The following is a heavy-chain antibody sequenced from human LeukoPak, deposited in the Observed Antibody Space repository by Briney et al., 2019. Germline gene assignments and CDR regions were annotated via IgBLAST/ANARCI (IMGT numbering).Heavy chain of an antibody. D-gene: IGHD5-12*01. CDR1: GFTFSSYS. V-gene: IGHV3-23*01. CDR2: ITSGGDTT. CDR3: AKGGGYEVLYDY. J-gene: IGHJ4*02. Sequence: GGSLRLSCAASGFTFSSYSMNWVRQAPGKGLDWVSAITSGGDTTYYADSVKGRFTIFRDNSKNTLYLQMNNLRAEDTAVYYCAKGGGYEVLYDYWGQGTLVTVSS.